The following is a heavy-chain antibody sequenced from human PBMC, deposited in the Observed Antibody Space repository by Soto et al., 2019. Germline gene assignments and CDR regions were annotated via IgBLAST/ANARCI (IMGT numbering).Heavy chain of an antibody. Sequence: PSETLSLTCTVSGGSISDFYWIWIRQPPGKGLEWIAYVYYSGATNYNPSLKSRVTMSVDTSKNQFSLRLSSVTAADRAVYYCVSGWAFDYWGQGALVTVSS. D-gene: IGHD3-10*01. CDR3: VSGWAFDY. V-gene: IGHV4-59*01. CDR1: GGSISDFY. J-gene: IGHJ4*02. CDR2: VYYSGAT.